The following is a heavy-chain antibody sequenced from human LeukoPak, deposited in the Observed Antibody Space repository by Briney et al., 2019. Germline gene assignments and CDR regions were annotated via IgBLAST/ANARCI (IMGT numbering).Heavy chain of an antibody. CDR2: ISSSGGST. Sequence: GGSLRLSCAASGFTFSSYAMSWVRQAPGKGLEWVSGISSSGGSTYYADPVKGRFTISRDNSKNTLYLQMNSLRAGDTAVYYCAKAPMGDSSGSPAYWGQGTLVTVSS. V-gene: IGHV3-23*01. J-gene: IGHJ4*02. CDR3: AKAPMGDSSGSPAY. CDR1: GFTFSSYA. D-gene: IGHD3-22*01.